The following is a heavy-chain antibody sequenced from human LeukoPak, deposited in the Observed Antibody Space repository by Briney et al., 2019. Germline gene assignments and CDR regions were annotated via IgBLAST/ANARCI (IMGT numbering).Heavy chain of an antibody. J-gene: IGHJ6*03. Sequence: GGSLRLSCAASGFTFSSYWMHWVRQAPGKGLVWVSRVNSDGTGTTYADSVEGRFTISRDNAKNTVYLQMNSRRAEDTAIYYCIRTLIVATSPYMDVWGKGTTVTVSS. CDR2: VNSDGTGT. D-gene: IGHD5-12*01. V-gene: IGHV3-74*01. CDR1: GFTFSSYW. CDR3: IRTLIVATSPYMDV.